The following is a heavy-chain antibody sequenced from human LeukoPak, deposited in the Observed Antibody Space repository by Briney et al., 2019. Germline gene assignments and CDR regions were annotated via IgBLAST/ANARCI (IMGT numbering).Heavy chain of an antibody. J-gene: IGHJ4*02. CDR1: GYTFTGYY. CDR2: INPNSGGT. V-gene: IGHV1-2*02. CDR3: ARARYYGSGSYYLSDY. D-gene: IGHD3-10*01. Sequence: GASVKVSCKASGYTFTGYYMHWVRQAPGQGLEWMGWINPNSGGTNYAQKFQGRVTMTRDTSISTAYMELSRLRSDDTAVYYCARARYYGSGSYYLSDYWGQGTLVTVSS.